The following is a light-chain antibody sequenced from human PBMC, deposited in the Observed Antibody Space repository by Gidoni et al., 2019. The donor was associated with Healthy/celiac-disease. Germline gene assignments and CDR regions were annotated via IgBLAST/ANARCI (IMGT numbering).Light chain of an antibody. CDR2: GKN. CDR3: NSRDSSGNHAV. Sequence: SSELTQDPAVSVALGQTVRITCQGDSLRSYYASWYQQKPGQAPVLVIFGKNNRPSGIPDRFSGSSSGNTASLTITGAQAEDEADYYCNSRDSSGNHAVFGRGTKLTVL. J-gene: IGLJ2*01. CDR1: SLRSYY. V-gene: IGLV3-19*01.